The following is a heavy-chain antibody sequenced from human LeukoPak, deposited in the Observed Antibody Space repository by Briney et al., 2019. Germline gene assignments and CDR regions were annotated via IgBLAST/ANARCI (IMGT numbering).Heavy chain of an antibody. J-gene: IGHJ4*02. V-gene: IGHV3-21*01. CDR1: GFTFSDYS. D-gene: IGHD3-22*01. CDR3: VRLRRNSDRSYYYYYYDH. Sequence: PGGSLRLSCAGSGFTFSDYSINWVRQAPGKGLEWVSSIYSDGSSIYYADAVRGRFTISRDNAKSSLYLQMNGLTVEDTAVYYCVRLRRNSDRSYYYYYYDHWGQGILVTVSS. CDR2: IYSDGSSI.